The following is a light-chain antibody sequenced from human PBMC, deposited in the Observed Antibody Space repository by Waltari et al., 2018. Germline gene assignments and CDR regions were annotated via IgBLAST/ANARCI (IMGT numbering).Light chain of an antibody. Sequence: EIVLTQSPGTLSLSPGERATLSCRASQSIGRYLIWYQQKPGQAPRLLIYGASTRAAGMPDRCSGSGSGTDFSLTISRLEPEDFAVYYCQNHERLPAVFGRGTKVEIK. CDR2: GAS. V-gene: IGKV3-20*01. CDR3: QNHERLPAV. J-gene: IGKJ1*01. CDR1: QSIGRY.